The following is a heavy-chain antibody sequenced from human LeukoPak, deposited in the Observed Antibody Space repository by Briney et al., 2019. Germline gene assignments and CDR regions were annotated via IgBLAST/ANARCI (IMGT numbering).Heavy chain of an antibody. CDR2: IWYDGTTK. J-gene: IGHJ4*02. V-gene: IGHV3-33*01. CDR1: GFTFSSYG. CDR3: STEDVSGSFDY. Sequence: SGGSLRLSCAASGFTFSSYGMHWVRQAPGQGLGWVAVIWYDGTTKYYADSVKGRFTISRDNSKNTLYLQMNSLSVEDTAVYFCSTEDVSGSFDYWGQGTPVTVSS. D-gene: IGHD3-10*01.